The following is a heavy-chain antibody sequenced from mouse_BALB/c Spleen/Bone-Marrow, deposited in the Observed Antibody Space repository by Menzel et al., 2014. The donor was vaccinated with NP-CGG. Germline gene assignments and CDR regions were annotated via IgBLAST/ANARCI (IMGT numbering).Heavy chain of an antibody. D-gene: IGHD1-1*01. CDR3: ARDSRSTVSHFDY. Sequence: EVKVVESGGGLVQPGGSPRLSCATSGFTFTDYYMNWVRQPPGKALEWLGFIRNKANGYTTEYSASVKGRFTISRDNSQSILYLQMNTLRAEDSATYYCARDSRSTVSHFDYWGQGTTLTVSS. J-gene: IGHJ2*01. V-gene: IGHV7-3*02. CDR1: GFTFTDYY. CDR2: IRNKANGYTT.